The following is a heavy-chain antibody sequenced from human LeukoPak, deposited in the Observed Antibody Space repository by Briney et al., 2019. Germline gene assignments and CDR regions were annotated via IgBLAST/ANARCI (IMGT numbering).Heavy chain of an antibody. Sequence: PGTLSLTCGVSGGSISGTNWWSWVRQPPGQGLEWIGEISLRGLTNYNPSLRSRLTSSLDESKTQVSLNLTAVTAADTAVYYCSRESGPFSPFGFWGQGTLVSVHS. J-gene: IGHJ4*02. CDR3: SRESGPFSPFGF. CDR2: ISLRGLT. V-gene: IGHV4-4*03. D-gene: IGHD5-12*01. CDR1: GGSISGTNW.